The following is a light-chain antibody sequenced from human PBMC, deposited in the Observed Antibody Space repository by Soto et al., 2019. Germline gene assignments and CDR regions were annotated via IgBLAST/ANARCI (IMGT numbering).Light chain of an antibody. V-gene: IGLV3-1*01. J-gene: IGLJ2*01. CDR3: QAWDSSTAV. Sequence: SYELTQSPSVSVSPGQTASITCSGDKLGDKYVCWYQQKTGQSPVLVIYQDTKRPSGIPERFSGSNSGDTVTLSISGTQAMDEADYFCQAWDSSTAVFGGGTKLTVL. CDR1: KLGDKY. CDR2: QDT.